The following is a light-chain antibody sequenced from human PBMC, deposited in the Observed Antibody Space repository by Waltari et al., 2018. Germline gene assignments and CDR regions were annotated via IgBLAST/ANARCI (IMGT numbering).Light chain of an antibody. CDR1: SIDVGSYNL. V-gene: IGLV2-23*02. J-gene: IGLJ1*01. CDR2: EVS. CDR3: CSYAGSLTPCV. Sequence: QSALTQPASVSGSPGQSITISCTGTSIDVGSYNLVSWYQQFPGKAPKLMIFEVSKRPSGVSNRFSGSKSGNTASLTISGLQTEDEADYYCCSYAGSLTPCVFGTGTRVTV.